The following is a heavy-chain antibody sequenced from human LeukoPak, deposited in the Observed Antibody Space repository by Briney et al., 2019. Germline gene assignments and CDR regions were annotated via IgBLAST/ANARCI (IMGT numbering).Heavy chain of an antibody. CDR2: INPSGGST. V-gene: IGHV1-46*01. Sequence: GASVKVSCKASGYTFTNYYIYWVRQAPGQGLEWMGRINPSGGSTDYAQKFQGRVTMTRDTSTTTVYMELSSLRSEDTAVYYCARATWYGGNPSGAFNIWGQGTMVTVSS. D-gene: IGHD4/OR15-4a*01. CDR1: GYTFTNYY. J-gene: IGHJ3*02. CDR3: ARATWYGGNPSGAFNI.